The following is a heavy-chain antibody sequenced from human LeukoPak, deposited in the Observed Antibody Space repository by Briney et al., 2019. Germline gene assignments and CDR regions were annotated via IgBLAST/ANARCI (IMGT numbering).Heavy chain of an antibody. CDR3: ARALHHYFGSGGSDY. V-gene: IGHV4-4*02. CDR1: GGSIGSDNW. J-gene: IGHJ4*02. D-gene: IGHD3-10*01. CDR2: IYHSRST. Sequence: PSETLSLTCAVSGGSIGSDNWWGWVRQTPGKRLEWIGEIYHSRSTNYNPSLKSRVTISVDNSKNKFSLKLSSVTAADTAVYYGARALHHYFGSGGSDYWGQGTLVTVSS.